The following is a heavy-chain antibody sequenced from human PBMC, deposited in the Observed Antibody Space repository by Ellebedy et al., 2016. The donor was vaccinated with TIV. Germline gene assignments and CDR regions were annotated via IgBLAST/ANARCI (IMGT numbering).Heavy chain of an antibody. Sequence: GESLKISXAASGFNVSYNYMSWVRQAPGKGLEWVSGISGSGGSTYYADSVKGRFTISRDNSKNTLYLQMNSLRAEDTAVYYCAKDRPFSPYYYYYYGMDVWGQGTKVTVSS. CDR3: AKDRPFSPYYYYYYGMDV. V-gene: IGHV3-23*01. CDR1: GFNVSYNY. CDR2: ISGSGGST. D-gene: IGHD2/OR15-2a*01. J-gene: IGHJ6*02.